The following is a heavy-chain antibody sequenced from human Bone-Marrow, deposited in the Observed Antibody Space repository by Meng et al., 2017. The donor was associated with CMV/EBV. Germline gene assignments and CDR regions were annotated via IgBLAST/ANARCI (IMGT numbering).Heavy chain of an antibody. CDR2: IYYSGST. J-gene: IGHJ4*02. CDR1: GGSISSSSYY. CDR3: ARGGVVPAAILNY. Sequence: SETLSLTCTVSGGSISSSSYYWGWIRQPPGKGLEWIGSIYYSGSTNYNPSLKSRVTISVDTSKNQFSLKLSSVTAADTAVYYCARGGVVPAAILNYWGQGTLVTVSS. V-gene: IGHV4-39*07. D-gene: IGHD2-2*02.